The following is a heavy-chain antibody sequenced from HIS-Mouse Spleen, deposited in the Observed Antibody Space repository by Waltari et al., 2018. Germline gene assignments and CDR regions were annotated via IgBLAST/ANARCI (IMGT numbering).Heavy chain of an antibody. CDR2: VYYRGRP. Sequence: QLQLQESGPGLVKPSETLSLTCTVSGGSISSSSYYWGWIRQPPGQGLEWSGSVYYRGRPTHKPAVKRRGPIAVDRSRNQFGMRRTSVTAAERAWYYCARDEKSYDFWSGYYLGGATWFDPWGQGTLVTVSS. CDR1: GGSISSSSYY. V-gene: IGHV4-39*07. D-gene: IGHD3-3*01. CDR3: ARDEKSYDFWSGYYLGGATWFDP. J-gene: IGHJ5*02.